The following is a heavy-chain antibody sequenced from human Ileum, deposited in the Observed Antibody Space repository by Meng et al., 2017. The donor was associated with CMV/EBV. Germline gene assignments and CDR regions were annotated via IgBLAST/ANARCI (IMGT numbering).Heavy chain of an antibody. Sequence: VVLHESAQVLLSDPQPRSPPATVSVVSITSQYSSLGGVRQSAGKALGWMGQRHKNGNDNYIDPLKSRVTISIDTSKNEFSLTLTSVTAADTAGYYCAIYYGGVGGRGYWAQGTLVTASS. CDR1: VVSITSQY. CDR2: RHKNGND. J-gene: IGHJ4*02. D-gene: IGHD2-21*01. CDR3: AIYYGGVGGRGY. V-gene: IGHV4-61*02.